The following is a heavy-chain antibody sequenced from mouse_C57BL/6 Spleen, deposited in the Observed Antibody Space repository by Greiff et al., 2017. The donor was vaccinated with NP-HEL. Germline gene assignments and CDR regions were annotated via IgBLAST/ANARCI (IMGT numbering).Heavy chain of an antibody. CDR3: ARSLSTGYYAMDD. J-gene: IGHJ4*01. D-gene: IGHD1-1*01. CDR1: GFSLTSYA. CDR2: IWTGGGT. V-gene: IGHV2-9-1*01. Sequence: QVQLQQSGPGLVAPSQSLSITCTVSGFSLTSYAISWVRQPPGKGLEWLGVIWTGGGTNYNSALNSRLSISKDNSKSQVCLKMNSLQTDDTARYYCARSLSTGYYAMDDWGQGTSVTVSS.